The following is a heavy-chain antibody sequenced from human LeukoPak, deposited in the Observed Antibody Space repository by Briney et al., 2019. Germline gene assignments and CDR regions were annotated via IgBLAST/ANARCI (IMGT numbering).Heavy chain of an antibody. CDR1: GFTFSSYG. Sequence: QPGRSLRLSCAASGFTFSSYGMHWVRQAPGKGLEWVAVISYDGSNKYSADSVKGRFTISRDNSKHTLFLQMNSLRDEDTAVYYCAKGRTLVGGSTRSYDCWGQGTLVTVSS. J-gene: IGHJ4*02. D-gene: IGHD1-26*01. V-gene: IGHV3-30*18. CDR3: AKGRTLVGGSTRSYDC. CDR2: ISYDGSNK.